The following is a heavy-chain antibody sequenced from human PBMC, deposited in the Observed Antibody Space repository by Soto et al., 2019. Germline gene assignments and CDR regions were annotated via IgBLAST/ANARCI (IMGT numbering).Heavy chain of an antibody. J-gene: IGHJ4*02. V-gene: IGHV4-30-2*01. CDR3: ARARWFFGVGN. CDR2: IYHSGST. D-gene: IGHD3-3*01. Sequence: SETLSLTCAVSGGSISSGGYSWSWIRQPPGKGLEWIGYIYHSGSTYYNPSLKSRVTISVDRSKNQFSLKLSSVTAADTAVYYCARARWFFGVGNWGQGTLVTVSS. CDR1: GGSISSGGYS.